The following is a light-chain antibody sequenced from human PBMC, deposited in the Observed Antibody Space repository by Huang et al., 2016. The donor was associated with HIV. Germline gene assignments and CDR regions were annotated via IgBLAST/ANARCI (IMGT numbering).Light chain of an antibody. CDR3: QQYYDTPLT. Sequence: DIVMTQSPESLAVSLGARAAINCRSSQSILDSYNNKNYLAWYQQKPGQPPRLLIYWSATRESGVPDRFLGTGSGTDFTLTISSLQAEDMAVYFCQQYYDTPLTFGPGTKVDIK. CDR2: WSA. V-gene: IGKV4-1*01. J-gene: IGKJ3*01. CDR1: QSILDSYNNKNY.